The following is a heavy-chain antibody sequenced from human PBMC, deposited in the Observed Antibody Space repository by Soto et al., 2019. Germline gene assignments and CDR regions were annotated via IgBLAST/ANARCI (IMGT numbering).Heavy chain of an antibody. Sequence: QAQLVESGGGVVQPGRSLTLSCTASRFAFSSRGMNWVRQAPGKGLEWVACIWFDGSQKHYADSVKGRFTISRDNSKNTLHLQMNNLRVEETAMYYCVRFGIDWSRDQWGQGTLVTVSS. D-gene: IGHD3-9*01. J-gene: IGHJ4*02. V-gene: IGHV3-33*01. CDR3: VRFGIDWSRDQ. CDR1: RFAFSSRG. CDR2: IWFDGSQK.